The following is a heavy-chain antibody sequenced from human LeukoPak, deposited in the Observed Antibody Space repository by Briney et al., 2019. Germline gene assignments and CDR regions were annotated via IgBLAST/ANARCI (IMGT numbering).Heavy chain of an antibody. CDR1: GGSFSGYY. Sequence: SETLSLTCAVYGGSFSGYYWSWIRQPPGKGLEWIGEINHSGSTNYNPSLKSRVTISVDTSKNQFSLKLSSVTAADTAVHYCARGGVRGVTVNWFDPWGQGTLVTVSS. CDR2: INHSGST. CDR3: ARGGVRGVTVNWFDP. V-gene: IGHV4-34*01. J-gene: IGHJ5*02. D-gene: IGHD3-10*01.